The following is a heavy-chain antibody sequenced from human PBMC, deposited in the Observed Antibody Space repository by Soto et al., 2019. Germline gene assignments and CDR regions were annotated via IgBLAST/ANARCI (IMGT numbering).Heavy chain of an antibody. CDR3: ARGVSMITGFDY. CDR1: GGSFSDYY. J-gene: IGHJ4*02. Sequence: PSETLSLTCAVYGGSFSDYYWSWIRQPPGKGLEWIGEINHSGSTNCNPSLKSRLTMSVDTSRNQVSLKLSPVTAPDTAFYYCARGVSMITGFDYWGQGSLVTVSS. CDR2: INHSGST. V-gene: IGHV4-34*01. D-gene: IGHD3-16*01.